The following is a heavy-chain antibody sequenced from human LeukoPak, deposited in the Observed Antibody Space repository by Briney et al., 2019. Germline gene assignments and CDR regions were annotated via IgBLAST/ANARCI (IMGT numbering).Heavy chain of an antibody. D-gene: IGHD1-1*01. V-gene: IGHV3-9*01. CDR3: TKTLDWDVGYFDY. Sequence: PGRSLRLSCAASGVIFDDYVIHWVRQAPGKGLEWVSGISWNSGRRAYADSVKGRFTSSRDNAKNSLFLQMNSLRAEDTALYYCTKTLDWDVGYFDYWGQGTLVTVSS. J-gene: IGHJ4*02. CDR2: ISWNSGRR. CDR1: GVIFDDYV.